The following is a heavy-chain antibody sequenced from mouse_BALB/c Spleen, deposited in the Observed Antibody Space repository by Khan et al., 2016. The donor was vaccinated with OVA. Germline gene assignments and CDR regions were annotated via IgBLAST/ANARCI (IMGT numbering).Heavy chain of an antibody. Sequence: VQLQESGPGLVAPSQSLSITCTVSGFSLSRYNIHWVRQPPGKGLEWLGMIWGGGGTDYNSTLKSRLSISKDNSKSQVFLQLNSLQTDDTAMYYCARAYYGYDGYYAMDYWGQGTSVTVSA. CDR3: ARAYYGYDGYYAMDY. J-gene: IGHJ4*01. CDR1: GFSLSRYN. D-gene: IGHD2-14*01. CDR2: IWGGGGT. V-gene: IGHV2-6-4*01.